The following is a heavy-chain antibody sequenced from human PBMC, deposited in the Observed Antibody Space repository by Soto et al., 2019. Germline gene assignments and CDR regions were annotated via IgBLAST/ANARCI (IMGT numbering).Heavy chain of an antibody. Sequence: EVQLLESGGGLVQPGGSLRLSCEASGFTFSSYAMSWVRQAPGKGLEWVSGISGSGGSTYYADSVKGRFTISRDNSKNTLYLQMNSLSAEDTAVYYCAKERSGSYLRNFDYWGQGTLVTVSS. CDR1: GFTFSSYA. J-gene: IGHJ4*02. CDR3: AKERSGSYLRNFDY. CDR2: ISGSGGST. D-gene: IGHD3-10*01. V-gene: IGHV3-23*01.